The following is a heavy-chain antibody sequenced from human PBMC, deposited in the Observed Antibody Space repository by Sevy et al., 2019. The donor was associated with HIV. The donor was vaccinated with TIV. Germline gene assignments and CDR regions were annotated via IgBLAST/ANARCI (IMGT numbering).Heavy chain of an antibody. V-gene: IGHV3-30*18. Sequence: GGCLRLSCAASGFTFSSYGMHWVRQAPGKGLEWVAVISYDGSNKYYADSVKGRFTISRDNSKNTLYLQMNSLRAEDTAAYYCAKIAAADPGGFYYYYGMDVWGQGTTVTVSS. CDR3: AKIAAADPGGFYYYYGMDV. CDR2: ISYDGSNK. CDR1: GFTFSSYG. D-gene: IGHD6-13*01. J-gene: IGHJ6*02.